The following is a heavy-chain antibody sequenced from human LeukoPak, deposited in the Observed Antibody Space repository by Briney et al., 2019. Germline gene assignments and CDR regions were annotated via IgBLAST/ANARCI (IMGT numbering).Heavy chain of an antibody. D-gene: IGHD1-26*01. Sequence: GGSLRLSCVASGFTFSRSYMSWVRQAPGKGLEWVAIINQDGSEKYYVDSVRGRFTISRDNAKNSLYVQMNSLRAEDTAVYYCAGPGVGYWGQGTLVTVSS. CDR2: INQDGSEK. J-gene: IGHJ4*02. CDR1: GFTFSRSY. V-gene: IGHV3-7*01. CDR3: AGPGVGY.